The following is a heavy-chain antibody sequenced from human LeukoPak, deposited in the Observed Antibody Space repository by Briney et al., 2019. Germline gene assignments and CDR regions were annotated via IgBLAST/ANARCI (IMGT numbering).Heavy chain of an antibody. J-gene: IGHJ4*02. CDR3: AKGALYDSSGYFDY. V-gene: IGHV3-9*01. Sequence: GGSLRLSCAASGFTFDDYAMHWVRQAPGKGLEWVSSISWNSGSIGYADSVKGRFTISRDNAKNSLYLEMNSLRTEDTALYYCAKGALYDSSGYFDYWGRGSPVTVSS. CDR1: GFTFDDYA. D-gene: IGHD3-22*01. CDR2: ISWNSGSI.